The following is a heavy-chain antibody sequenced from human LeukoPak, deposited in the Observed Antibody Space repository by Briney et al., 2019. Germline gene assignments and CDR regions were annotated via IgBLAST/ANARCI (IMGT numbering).Heavy chain of an antibody. CDR1: GFTFSDHY. J-gene: IGHJ4*02. Sequence: PGGSLRLSCTASGFTFSDHYMSWIREAPGKGLEWVSYISNNHSPTYYADSVRGRFTISRDNAKNSLYLQMDSLSAEDTAVYYCARGAGRLADYWGQGTPVTVSS. CDR3: ARGAGRLADY. CDR2: ISNNHSPT. D-gene: IGHD6-19*01. V-gene: IGHV3-11*01.